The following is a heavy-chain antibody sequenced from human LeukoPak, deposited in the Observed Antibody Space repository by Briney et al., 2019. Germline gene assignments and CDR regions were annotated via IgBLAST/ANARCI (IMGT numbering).Heavy chain of an antibody. J-gene: IGHJ6*03. V-gene: IGHV3-64*01. CDR2: ISSNGGST. Sequence: GGSLRLSCAASGFTFSSYAMHWVRQAPGKGLEYVSAISSNGGSTYYANSVKGRFTISRDNSKNTLYLQMGSLRAEDMAVYYCARGSGDYYYYYYMDVWGKGTTVTVSS. CDR3: ARGSGDYYYYYYMDV. D-gene: IGHD4-17*01. CDR1: GFTFSSYA.